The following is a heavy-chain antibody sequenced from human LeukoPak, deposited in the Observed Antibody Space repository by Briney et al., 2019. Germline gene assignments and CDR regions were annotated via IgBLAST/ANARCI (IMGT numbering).Heavy chain of an antibody. CDR2: ISYDGSNK. CDR3: ARVERAYYYGSGSYDV. J-gene: IGHJ4*02. V-gene: IGHV3-30*04. CDR1: GFTFSSYA. D-gene: IGHD3-10*01. Sequence: PGGSLRLSWAASGFTFSSYAMHWVRQAPGKGLEWVAVISYDGSNKYYADSVKGRFTISRDNSKNTLYLQMNSLRAEDTAVYYCARVERAYYYGSGSYDVWGQGTLVTVSS.